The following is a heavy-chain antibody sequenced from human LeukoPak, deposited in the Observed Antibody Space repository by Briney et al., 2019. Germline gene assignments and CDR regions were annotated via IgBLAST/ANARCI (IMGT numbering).Heavy chain of an antibody. D-gene: IGHD5-24*01. CDR2: IYYSGST. CDR1: GGSISSYY. J-gene: IGHJ3*02. V-gene: IGHV4-59*08. Sequence: SETLSLTCTVSGGSISSYYWSWIRQPPGKGLEWIGYIYYSGSTNYNPSLKSRVTISVDTSKNQFSLKLSSVTAADTAVYYCARYVEMATKGNHPTFPNAFDIWGQGTMVTASS. CDR3: ARYVEMATKGNHPTFPNAFDI.